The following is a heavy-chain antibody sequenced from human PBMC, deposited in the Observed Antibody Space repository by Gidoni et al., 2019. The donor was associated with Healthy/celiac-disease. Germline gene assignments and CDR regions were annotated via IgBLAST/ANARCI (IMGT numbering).Heavy chain of an antibody. V-gene: IGHV1-69*01. D-gene: IGHD3-10*01. CDR3: ASHPRGVRGVFDY. CDR2: IIPNFGTA. J-gene: IGHJ4*02. CDR1: GGSFSSYA. Sequence: QVQLVQSGAEVKKPGSSVQVSCNASGGSFSSYAISWVRQAPGQGLGWLGGIIPNFGTANYAQKFQGRVTITADESTSTAYMELSSLRSEDTAVYYCASHPRGVRGVFDYWGQGTLVTVSP.